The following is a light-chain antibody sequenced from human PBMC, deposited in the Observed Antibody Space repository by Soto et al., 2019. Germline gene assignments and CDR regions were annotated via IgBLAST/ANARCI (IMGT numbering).Light chain of an antibody. Sequence: EIVMTQSAATLSVSPGERATLSCRASQTVGSDLAWYQQKPGLPPRLLIYGASSRATGFPARFSGSGSGTDFTLTISSLQSADFAVYYCQQYRNWPLTFGGGTKVEIK. CDR3: QQYRNWPLT. V-gene: IGKV3-15*01. CDR2: GAS. J-gene: IGKJ4*01. CDR1: QTVGSD.